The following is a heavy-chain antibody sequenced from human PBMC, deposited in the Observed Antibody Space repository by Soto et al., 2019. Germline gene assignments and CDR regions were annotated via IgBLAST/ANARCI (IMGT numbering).Heavy chain of an antibody. CDR3: AKDPGVTVVSTSDY. CDR1: GFTFSSYG. D-gene: IGHD2-15*01. Sequence: GVLRLSCAASGFTFSSYGMHWVRQAPGKGLEWVAVISYDGSNKYYADSVKGRFTISRDNSKNTLYLQMNSLRAEDTAVYYCAKDPGVTVVSTSDYWGQGTLVTVSS. CDR2: ISYDGSNK. J-gene: IGHJ4*02. V-gene: IGHV3-30*18.